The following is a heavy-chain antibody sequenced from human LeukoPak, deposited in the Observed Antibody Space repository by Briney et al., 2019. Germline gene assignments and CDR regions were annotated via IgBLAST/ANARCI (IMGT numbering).Heavy chain of an antibody. Sequence: PGGSLRLSCAASGFTFSSYSMNWVRQAPGKGLEWVSYISSSSSTIYYADSVKGRFTISRDNAKNSLYLQMNSLRAEDTAVYYCARDTSESIDYWGQGTLVTVSS. CDR3: ARDTSESIDY. CDR2: ISSSSSTI. V-gene: IGHV3-48*01. CDR1: GFTFSSYS. J-gene: IGHJ4*02.